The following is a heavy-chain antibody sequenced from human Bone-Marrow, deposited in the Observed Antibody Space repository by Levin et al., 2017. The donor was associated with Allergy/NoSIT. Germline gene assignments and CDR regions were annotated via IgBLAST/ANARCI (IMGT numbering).Heavy chain of an antibody. CDR3: ARGESSDFWNVYYLAAFDL. CDR2: LSASGGST. D-gene: IGHD3-3*01. Sequence: GESLKISCAASGFTFTNHAMAWVRQAPGKGLEWVSALSASGGSTYYTDSVQGRFSISRDNSRNTLHLQMNSLRAEDTALYYCARGESSDFWNVYYLAAFDLWGQGTMVTVSS. V-gene: IGHV3-23*01. J-gene: IGHJ3*01. CDR1: GFTFTNHA.